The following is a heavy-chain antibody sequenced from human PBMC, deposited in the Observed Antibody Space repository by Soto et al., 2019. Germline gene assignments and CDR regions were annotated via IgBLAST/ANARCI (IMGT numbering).Heavy chain of an antibody. D-gene: IGHD6-19*01. CDR3: ARQLSSGWLYYYYYGMDV. CDR2: IKRDGSDK. CDR1: GFIFRNYW. Sequence: PGGSLRLSCAASGFIFRNYWMTWVRQGPGKGLEWVANIKRDGSDKYYADSVKGRFTISRDNAKNTLYLQMNSLRAEDTAVYYCARQLSSGWLYYYYYGMDVWGQGTTVTVSS. J-gene: IGHJ6*02. V-gene: IGHV3-7*01.